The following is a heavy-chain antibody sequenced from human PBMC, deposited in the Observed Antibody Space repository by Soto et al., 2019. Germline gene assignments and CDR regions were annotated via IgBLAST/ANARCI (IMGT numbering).Heavy chain of an antibody. CDR2: INHSGST. CDR1: GGSFSGYY. CDR3: ARTYIAVAGTGDYFDY. V-gene: IGHV4-34*01. Sequence: SETLSLTCAVYGGSFSGYYWSWIRQPPGKGLEWIGEINHSGSTNYNPSLKSRVTTSVDTSKNQFSLKLSSVTAADTAVYYCARTYIAVAGTGDYFDYWGQGTLVTVSS. D-gene: IGHD6-19*01. J-gene: IGHJ4*02.